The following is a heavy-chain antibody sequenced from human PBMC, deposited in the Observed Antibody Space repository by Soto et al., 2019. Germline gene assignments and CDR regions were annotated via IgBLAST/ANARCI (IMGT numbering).Heavy chain of an antibody. CDR2: IYYSGST. CDR3: ARHDSSGWRIDY. Sequence: SETLSLTCTVSDGSISSYYWSWIRQPPGKGLVWIGYIYYSGSTNYNPSLKSRVTISVDTSKNQFSLKLSSVTAADTAVYYCARHDSSGWRIDYWGQGTLVTVSS. CDR1: DGSISSYY. D-gene: IGHD6-19*01. J-gene: IGHJ4*02. V-gene: IGHV4-59*08.